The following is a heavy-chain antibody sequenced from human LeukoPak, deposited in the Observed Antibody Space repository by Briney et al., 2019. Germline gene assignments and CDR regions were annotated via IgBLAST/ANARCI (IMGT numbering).Heavy chain of an antibody. D-gene: IGHD2-2*01. CDR1: GFTVSSNY. Sequence: GGSLRLSCAASGFTVSSNYMSWVRLAPGKGLEWVSIIYSGGNTYYADSVKGRFTISRDNSKTTLYLQMRAEDTAVYYCARGYCSGTSCYEFDYWGQGTLVTVSS. CDR2: IYSGGNT. V-gene: IGHV3-66*01. CDR3: ARGYCSGTSCYEFDY. J-gene: IGHJ4*02.